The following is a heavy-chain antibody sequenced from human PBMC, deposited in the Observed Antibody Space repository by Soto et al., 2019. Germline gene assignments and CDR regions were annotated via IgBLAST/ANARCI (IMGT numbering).Heavy chain of an antibody. J-gene: IGHJ6*02. CDR3: ASDVVLLAANHYYYYGLDV. CDR1: GGSISSGDYY. D-gene: IGHD2-2*01. V-gene: IGHV4-30-4*01. CDR2: IYYSGST. Sequence: PSETLSLTCTVSGGSISSGDYYWSWIRQPPGKGLEWIGYIYYSGSTYYNPSLKSRVTISVDTSKSQFSLRLSSVTAADTAVYYCASDVVLLAANHYYYYGLDVWGQGPRSPSP.